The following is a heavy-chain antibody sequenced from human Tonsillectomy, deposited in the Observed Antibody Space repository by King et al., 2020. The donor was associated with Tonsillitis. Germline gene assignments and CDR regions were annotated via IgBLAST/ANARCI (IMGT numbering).Heavy chain of an antibody. J-gene: IGHJ6*02. V-gene: IGHV3-66*01. CDR1: GFTLSKNL. CDR3: MRDIIMGRGLFALYYAVDV. Sequence: VQLVESGGGLVQTGGSLRLSCAGSGFTLSKNLVSRVRQAPGEGLEWVSDIYSGGSTYYAIPVKGRFTISRDNSKKTLYLQMKCPRDEDSAVYYCMRDIIMGRGLFALYYAVDVWGLGTTHTVS. CDR2: IYSGGST. D-gene: IGHD3-10*01.